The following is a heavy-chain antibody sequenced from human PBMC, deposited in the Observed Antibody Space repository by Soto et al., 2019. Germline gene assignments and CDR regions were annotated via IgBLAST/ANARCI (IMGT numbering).Heavy chain of an antibody. D-gene: IGHD2-21*01. CDR1: GFTFSSYS. J-gene: IGHJ4*02. Sequence: GGSLRLSCAASGFTFSSYSMNWVRQAPGKGLEWVSSISSSSSYIYYADTVKGRFTISRDNAKNSLYLKMNSLRAEDTAVYYCASPPLLAYCGGDCYTPFDYWGQGTLVTVSS. CDR2: ISSSSSYI. V-gene: IGHV3-21*01. CDR3: ASPPLLAYCGGDCYTPFDY.